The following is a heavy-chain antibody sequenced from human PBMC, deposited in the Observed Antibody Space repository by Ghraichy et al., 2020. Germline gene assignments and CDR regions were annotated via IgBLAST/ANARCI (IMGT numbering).Heavy chain of an antibody. CDR2: IYYSGYT. J-gene: IGHJ6*02. CDR1: GGSISRSTYY. V-gene: IGHV4-39*01. Sequence: NPSLTCTVSGGSISRSTYYWGWIRQPPGKGLEWIGSIYYSGYTYYNPSLKSRVTISVDTSKNQYSLKLTSVTAADTAVYYCARIQSVDGMDVWGQGTTVTVSS. CDR3: ARIQSVDGMDV. D-gene: IGHD4-11*01.